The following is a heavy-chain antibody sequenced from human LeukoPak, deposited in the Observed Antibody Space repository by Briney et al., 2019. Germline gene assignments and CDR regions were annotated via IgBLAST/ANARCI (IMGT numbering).Heavy chain of an antibody. CDR2: IRYDGSNK. D-gene: IGHD4-17*01. Sequence: PGGSLRLSCAASGFTFTSYGMHWVRQAPGKGLEWVAFIRYDGSNKYYADPVKGRFTISRDNSKNTLYLQMNSLRAEGTALYYCAKDVLSTVTTYYFDYWGQGTLLTVSS. J-gene: IGHJ4*02. V-gene: IGHV3-30*02. CDR3: AKDVLSTVTTYYFDY. CDR1: GFTFTSYG.